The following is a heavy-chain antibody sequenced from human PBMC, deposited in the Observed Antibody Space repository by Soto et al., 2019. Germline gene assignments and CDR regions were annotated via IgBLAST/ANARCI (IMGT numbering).Heavy chain of an antibody. J-gene: IGHJ1*01. Sequence: QVQLVQSGAEVKKPGASVMVSCKASGYTFASYYIHWVRQAPGQGLEWLGIINPAVGSTGLAQRFQDRSSMTKDTSTNTVYMELTSLTPEDTAVYYCARGDMTARSTCTEWGQGPLVTVSS. CDR1: GYTFASYY. V-gene: IGHV1-46*01. CDR3: ARGDMTARSTCTE. CDR2: INPAVGST. D-gene: IGHD6-6*01.